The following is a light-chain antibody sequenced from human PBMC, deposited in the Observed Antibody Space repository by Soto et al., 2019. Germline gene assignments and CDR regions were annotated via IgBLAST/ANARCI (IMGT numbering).Light chain of an antibody. CDR2: RTS. V-gene: IGKV3-20*01. Sequence: EIVMTQSPATLSVSRGERATLSCRASQSVGSGLSWYQQKPDQAPRLLIYRTSNRATGIPDRFSGSGSGTDFTLTISRLEPEDFAVYWCQQYDSSPRTFGQGTKVDIK. CDR1: QSVGSG. J-gene: IGKJ1*01. CDR3: QQYDSSPRT.